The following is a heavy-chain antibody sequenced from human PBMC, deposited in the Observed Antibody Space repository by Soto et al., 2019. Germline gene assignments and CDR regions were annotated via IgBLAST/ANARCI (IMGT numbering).Heavy chain of an antibody. CDR1: DDSFRGAEYY. CDR2: TYYNGDT. V-gene: IGHV4-61*08. Sequence: SETLSLTCTVSDDSFRGAEYYWSWIRQPLGKGPEWIGYTYYNGDTKYNPALRSRVTMSEDTSKNQFSLRLSSVTAADTAVYFFAGGPAYIDGWRTCDLWGRGILVTVSS. D-gene: IGHD6-19*01. J-gene: IGHJ5*02. CDR3: AGGPAYIDGWRTCDL.